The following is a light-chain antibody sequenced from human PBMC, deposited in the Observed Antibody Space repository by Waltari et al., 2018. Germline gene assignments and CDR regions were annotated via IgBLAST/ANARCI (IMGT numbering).Light chain of an antibody. CDR1: SSNIGNNA. CDR2: YDD. V-gene: IGLV1-36*01. Sequence: QSVLTQPPSVSGAPRQRVTISCSGSSSNIGNNAVSWFQQVPGKAPKLLIYYDDLRPSGVSDRFSGSKSGTTASLAISGLQSEDEADYYCAAWDDSLNGHNVFGSGTKVTVL. J-gene: IGLJ6*01. CDR3: AAWDDSLNGHNV.